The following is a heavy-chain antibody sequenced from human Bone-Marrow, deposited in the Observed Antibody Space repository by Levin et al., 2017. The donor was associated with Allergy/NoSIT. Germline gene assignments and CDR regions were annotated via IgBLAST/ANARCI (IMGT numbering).Heavy chain of an antibody. CDR2: IGGSGGST. D-gene: IGHD6-19*01. V-gene: IGHV3-23*01. J-gene: IGHJ4*02. Sequence: GGSLRLSCAVSGFTFSTYAMGWVRQAPGKGLEWVSAIGGSGGSTYYADSVKGRFTISRDNSKNTLYLQMNSLRAEDTAVYYCAKYSSAWYYYFDYWGQGTLVTVSS. CDR3: AKYSSAWYYYFDY. CDR1: GFTFSTYA.